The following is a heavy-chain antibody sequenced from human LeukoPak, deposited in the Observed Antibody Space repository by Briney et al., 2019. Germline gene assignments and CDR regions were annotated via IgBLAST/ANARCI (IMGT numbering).Heavy chain of an antibody. V-gene: IGHV4-34*01. CDR3: ARFGSARGYDY. Sequence: SETLSLTCAVYGGSFSGYYWSWIRQPPGKGLEWLGEINHGVSTNYNPSLKSRFTISVDTSKNQFSLKLSAVTAAATAVYSWARFGSARGYDYWGQGTLVTVSS. CDR1: GGSFSGYY. J-gene: IGHJ4*02. CDR2: INHGVST. D-gene: IGHD3-10*01.